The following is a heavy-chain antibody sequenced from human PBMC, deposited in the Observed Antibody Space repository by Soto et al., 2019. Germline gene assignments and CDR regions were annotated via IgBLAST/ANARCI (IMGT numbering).Heavy chain of an antibody. Sequence: QVQLVQSGAEVKKPGSSVKVSCKASGGTFSSYAISWVRQAPGQGLEWMGGIIPIFGTANYAQKFQGSVTITADESTSPAYMELSSLRSEDTAVYYCARDLTGYCIGGSCYWFHPWGQGTLVTVSS. CDR3: ARDLTGYCIGGSCYWFHP. V-gene: IGHV1-69*01. D-gene: IGHD2-15*01. CDR1: GGTFSSYA. J-gene: IGHJ5*02. CDR2: IIPIFGTA.